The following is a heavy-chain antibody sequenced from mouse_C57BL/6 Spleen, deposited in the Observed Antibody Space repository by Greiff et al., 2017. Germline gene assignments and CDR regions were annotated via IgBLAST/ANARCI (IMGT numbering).Heavy chain of an antibody. D-gene: IGHD1-1*01. V-gene: IGHV1-72*01. CDR3: AREEGPAYYGSSFGYFDV. CDR2: IDPNSGGT. J-gene: IGHJ1*03. CDR1: GYTFTSYW. Sequence: QVHVKQPGAELVKPGASVKLSCKASGYTFTSYWMHWVKQRPGRGLEWIGRIDPNSGGTKYNEKFKSKATLTVDKPSSTAYMQLSSLTSEDSAVYYCAREEGPAYYGSSFGYFDVWGTGTTVTVSS.